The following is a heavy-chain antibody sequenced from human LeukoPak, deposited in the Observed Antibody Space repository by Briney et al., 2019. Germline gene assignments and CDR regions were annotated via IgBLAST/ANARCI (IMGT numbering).Heavy chain of an antibody. CDR3: AKGITMIVVKAFDI. CDR1: GFTCSSNG. J-gene: IGHJ3*02. V-gene: IGHV3-23*01. D-gene: IGHD3-22*01. Sequence: GGSLRLSCAASGFTCSSNGMSWVRPAPGKGLEWVSAISGSGGSTYYADSVKGRFTISRDNSKNTLYLQMNSLRAEDTAVYYCAKGITMIVVKAFDIWGQGTMVTVSS. CDR2: ISGSGGST.